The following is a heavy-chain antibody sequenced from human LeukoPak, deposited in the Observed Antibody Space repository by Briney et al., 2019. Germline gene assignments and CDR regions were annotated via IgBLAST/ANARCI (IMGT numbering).Heavy chain of an antibody. D-gene: IGHD1-7*01. CDR2: ISGSGTTI. V-gene: IGHV3-48*03. CDR3: ARDHRGSRTGTTADWYFDL. J-gene: IGHJ2*01. Sequence: HTGGSLRLSCAASGFTFDDYAMHWVRQAPGKGLEWVSYISGSGTTIYYADSVKGRFTISRDNAKNSLYLQMTSLRAEDTALYYCARDHRGSRTGTTADWYFDLWGRGTLVTVSS. CDR1: GFTFDDYA.